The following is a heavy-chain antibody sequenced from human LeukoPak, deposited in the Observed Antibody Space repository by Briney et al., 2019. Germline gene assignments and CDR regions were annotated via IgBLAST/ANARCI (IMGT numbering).Heavy chain of an antibody. D-gene: IGHD6-13*01. J-gene: IGHJ4*02. CDR2: IYSGGST. Sequence: PGGSLRLSCAASGFAVSSNYMSWVRQAPGKGLEWVSVIYSGGSTYYADSVKGRFTISRENSKNTLYLQMNSLRAEDTAVYYGARAAAAGPNDYWGQGTLVTVSS. CDR1: GFAVSSNY. CDR3: ARAAAAGPNDY. V-gene: IGHV3-66*02.